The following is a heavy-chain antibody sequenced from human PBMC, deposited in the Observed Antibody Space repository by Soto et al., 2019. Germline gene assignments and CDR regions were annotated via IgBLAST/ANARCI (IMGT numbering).Heavy chain of an antibody. CDR3: ARVNGFRESDV. J-gene: IGHJ6*02. CDR1: GYSFTSHG. D-gene: IGHD3-10*01. Sequence: QVQLVQSGAEVKKPGASVKVSCKASGYSFTSHGISLVQQAPGQGLEWMGWISAYNGNTNYAQKLQARVTMTTDTSTSTAYMELRSLRSDDTAAYFCARVNGFRESDVWGQSYTVTVSS. CDR2: ISAYNGNT. V-gene: IGHV1-18*01.